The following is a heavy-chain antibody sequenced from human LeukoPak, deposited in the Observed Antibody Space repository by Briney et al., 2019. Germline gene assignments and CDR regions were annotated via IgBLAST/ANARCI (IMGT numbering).Heavy chain of an antibody. J-gene: IGHJ4*02. CDR1: GGSISSYY. Sequence: PSETLSLTCTVSGGSISSYYWSWIRQPPGKGLERIGYIYYSGSTNYNPSLKSRVTISVDTSKNQFSLKLSSVTAADTAVYYCARAHISGSYGYWGQGTLVTVSS. CDR3: ARAHISGSYGY. V-gene: IGHV4-59*08. CDR2: IYYSGST. D-gene: IGHD1-26*01.